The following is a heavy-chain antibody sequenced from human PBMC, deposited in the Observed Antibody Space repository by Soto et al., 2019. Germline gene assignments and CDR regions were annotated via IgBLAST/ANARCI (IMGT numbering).Heavy chain of an antibody. J-gene: IGHJ6*02. CDR1: GGSFSGYY. CDR3: ARGRRNSSGSDYYYYGMDV. CDR2: INHSGST. V-gene: IGHV4-34*01. D-gene: IGHD6-13*01. Sequence: PSETLSLTCAVYGGSFSGYYWSWIRQPPGKGLEWIGEINHSGSTNYNPSLKSRVTISVDTSKNQFSLKLSSVTAADTAVYYCARGRRNSSGSDYYYYGMDVWGQGTTVTVSS.